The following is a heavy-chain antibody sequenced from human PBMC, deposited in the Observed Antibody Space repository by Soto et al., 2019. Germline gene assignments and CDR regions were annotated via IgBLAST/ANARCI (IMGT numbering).Heavy chain of an antibody. D-gene: IGHD3-3*01. CDR2: IKSKTDGGST. CDR1: GFTFNNAW. CDR3: TTAYYAFWSGYAFDY. Sequence: EVQLVESGGGLVKPGGSLRLSCAASGFTFNNAWMNWVRQAPGKGLEWAGHIKSKTDGGSTDYAAPVKGRFTISSDDSKNTLYLQMDGLKTEDTAVYYCTTAYYAFWSGYAFDYWGQGTLVTVSS. J-gene: IGHJ4*02. V-gene: IGHV3-15*07.